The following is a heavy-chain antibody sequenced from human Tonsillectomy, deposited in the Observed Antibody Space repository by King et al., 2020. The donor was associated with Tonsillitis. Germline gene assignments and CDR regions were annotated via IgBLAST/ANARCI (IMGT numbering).Heavy chain of an antibody. CDR2: IHPNGGGT. V-gene: IGHV1-2*02. CDR1: GYTFTGYY. Sequence: QLVQSGAEVKKPGASVKVSCKASGYTFTGYYTHWVRQAPGQGLEWMGWIHPNGGGTNYAQKFQGRVTMTRDTSISPAYMELSRLRSDDTAGYYCARGVRYSGYDSLDYWGQGTLVTVSS. J-gene: IGHJ4*02. D-gene: IGHD5-12*01. CDR3: ARGVRYSGYDSLDY.